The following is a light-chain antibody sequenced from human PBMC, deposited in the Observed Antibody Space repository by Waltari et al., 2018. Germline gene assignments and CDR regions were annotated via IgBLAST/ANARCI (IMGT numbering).Light chain of an antibody. CDR3: QSYDKSLSGFV. Sequence: QSVLPQPPSVSGAPGQRVTIPCTGSSSNLGAGHHVHVYQQLPGTAPKVLIYGITNRPSGVPDRFSGSKSGTSASLAITGLQPEDEADYYCQSYDKSLSGFVFGTGTKVTVL. CDR2: GIT. V-gene: IGLV1-40*01. CDR1: SSNLGAGHH. J-gene: IGLJ1*01.